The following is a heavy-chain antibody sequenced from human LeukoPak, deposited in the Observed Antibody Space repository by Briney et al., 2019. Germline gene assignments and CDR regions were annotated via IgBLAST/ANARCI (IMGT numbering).Heavy chain of an antibody. Sequence: GGSLRLSCAASGFTFSSYGMHWVRQAPGRGLEWVAFIRYDGSNKYYADSVKGRFTISRDNSKNTLYLQMNSLRAEDTAVYYCAKDSEAHRRLDPWGQGTLVTVSS. CDR3: AKDSEAHRRLDP. V-gene: IGHV3-30*02. CDR1: GFTFSSYG. CDR2: IRYDGSNK. J-gene: IGHJ5*02.